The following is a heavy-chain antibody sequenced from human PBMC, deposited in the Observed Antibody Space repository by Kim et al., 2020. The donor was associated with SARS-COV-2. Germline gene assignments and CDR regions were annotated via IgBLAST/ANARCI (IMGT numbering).Heavy chain of an antibody. Sequence: SETLSLTCAVSGGSISSSNWWSWVRQPPGKGLEWIGEIYHSGSTNYNPSLKSRVTISVDKSKNQFSLKLSSVTAADTAVYYCARDRPDIVVVPGGNWFDPWGQGTLVTVSS. CDR1: GGSISSSNW. V-gene: IGHV4-4*02. D-gene: IGHD2-2*01. CDR2: IYHSGST. J-gene: IGHJ5*02. CDR3: ARDRPDIVVVPGGNWFDP.